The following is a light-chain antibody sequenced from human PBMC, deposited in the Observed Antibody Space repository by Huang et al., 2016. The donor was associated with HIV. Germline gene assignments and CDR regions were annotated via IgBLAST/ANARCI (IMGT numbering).Light chain of an antibody. CDR2: GAS. Sequence: EIVMTQSPATLSVSPGERATLACRASEGVSGNLAWYQQKLGQAPRLLIYGASTRATGIPARFSGSGSATEFTLTISSLQSEDFAVYYCQQYNNWPGTFGQGTKLEIK. CDR1: EGVSGN. CDR3: QQYNNWPGT. V-gene: IGKV3-15*01. J-gene: IGKJ2*01.